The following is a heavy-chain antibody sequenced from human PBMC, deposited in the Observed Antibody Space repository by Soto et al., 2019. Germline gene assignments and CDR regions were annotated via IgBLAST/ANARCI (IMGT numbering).Heavy chain of an antibody. D-gene: IGHD6-19*01. J-gene: IGHJ4*02. CDR3: ARDGVAVAGTGGIFDY. CDR2: ISYDGSNK. Sequence: GGSLRLSCAASGFTFSSYAMHWVRQAPGKGLEWVAVISYDGSNKYYADSVKGRFTISRDNSKNTLYLQMNSLRAEDTAVYYCARDGVAVAGTGGIFDYWGQGTLVTVSS. V-gene: IGHV3-30-3*01. CDR1: GFTFSSYA.